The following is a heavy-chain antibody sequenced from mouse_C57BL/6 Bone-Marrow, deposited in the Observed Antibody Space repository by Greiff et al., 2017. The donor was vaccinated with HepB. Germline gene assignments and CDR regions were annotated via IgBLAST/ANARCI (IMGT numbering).Heavy chain of an antibody. J-gene: IGHJ1*03. Sequence: QVQLQQPGAELVRPGTSVKLSCKASGYTFTSYWMHWVKQRPGQGLEWIGVIDPSDSYTNYNQKFKGKATLTVDTSSSTAYMQPSSLTSEDSAVYYCAGGGIYYYGHWYFDVWGTGTTVTVSS. CDR3: AGGGIYYYGHWYFDV. CDR1: GYTFTSYW. CDR2: IDPSDSYT. V-gene: IGHV1-59*01. D-gene: IGHD1-1*01.